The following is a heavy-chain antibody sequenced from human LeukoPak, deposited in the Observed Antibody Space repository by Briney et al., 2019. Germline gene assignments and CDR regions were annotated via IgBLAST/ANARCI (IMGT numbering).Heavy chain of an antibody. J-gene: IGHJ4*02. V-gene: IGHV3-23*01. CDR3: AKGNDFWSGYCFDY. D-gene: IGHD3-3*01. Sequence: PGGSLRLSCAASGFTFSSYAMSWVRQAPGKGLEWVSAISGSGGSTYYADSVKGRFTISRDNSKNTLYLQMNSMRAEDTAVYYCAKGNDFWSGYCFDYWGQGTLVTVSS. CDR2: ISGSGGST. CDR1: GFTFSSYA.